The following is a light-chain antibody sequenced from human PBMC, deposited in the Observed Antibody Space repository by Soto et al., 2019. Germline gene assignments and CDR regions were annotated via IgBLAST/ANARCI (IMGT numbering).Light chain of an antibody. CDR1: SSNIGAGYD. V-gene: IGLV1-40*01. CDR3: QSYDNSLSGPVI. J-gene: IGLJ2*01. Sequence: QAVVTQPPSVSGAPGQRVTISCTGNSSNIGAGYDVHWYQQLPGTAPKLFIYGNSNRPSGVPDRFSGSKSGTSASLAITGLQAEDEADYYCQSYDNSLSGPVIFGGGTQLTVL. CDR2: GNS.